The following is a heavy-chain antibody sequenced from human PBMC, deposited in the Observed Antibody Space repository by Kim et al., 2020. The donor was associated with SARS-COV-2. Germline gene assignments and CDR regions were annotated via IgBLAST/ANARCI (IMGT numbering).Heavy chain of an antibody. CDR2: VYYTGST. Sequence: SETLSLTCTVSGGSISSDTYFWGWIRQPPGKGLECIGSVYYTGSTYYNPSLKSRATISVDTSKNQFSLKLSSVTAADTAVFYCARLRAAAGTYWGQGTLVTVSS. D-gene: IGHD6-13*01. CDR1: GGSISSDTYF. V-gene: IGHV4-39*01. J-gene: IGHJ4*02. CDR3: ARLRAAAGTY.